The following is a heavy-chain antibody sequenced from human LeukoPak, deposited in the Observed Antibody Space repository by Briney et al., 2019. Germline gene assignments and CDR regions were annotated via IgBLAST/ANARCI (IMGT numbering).Heavy chain of an antibody. CDR2: IYYNGST. CDR1: GGSVSSYY. V-gene: IGHV4-59*02. Sequence: PSETLSLTCTVSGGSVSSYYWSWIRQPPGKGLEWIGYIYYNGSTNYNPSLKSRVTISLDTSKNQFSLKLSSVTAADTAVYYCARVTMVRGVPDYWGQGTLVTVSS. CDR3: ARVTMVRGVPDY. D-gene: IGHD3-10*01. J-gene: IGHJ4*02.